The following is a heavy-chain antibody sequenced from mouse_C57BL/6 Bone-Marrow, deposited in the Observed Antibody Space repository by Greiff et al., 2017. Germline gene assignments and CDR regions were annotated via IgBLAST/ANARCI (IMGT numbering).Heavy chain of an antibody. D-gene: IGHD3-3*01. CDR2: ISYDGSN. CDR3: ARVGEFYAMDY. CDR1: GYSITSGYY. J-gene: IGHJ4*01. V-gene: IGHV3-6*01. Sequence: EVQRVESGPGLVKPSQSLSLTCSVTGYSITSGYYWNWIRQFPGNKLEWMGYISYDGSNNYNPSLKNRISITRDTSKNQFFLKLNSVTTEDTATYYCARVGEFYAMDYWGQGTSVTVSS.